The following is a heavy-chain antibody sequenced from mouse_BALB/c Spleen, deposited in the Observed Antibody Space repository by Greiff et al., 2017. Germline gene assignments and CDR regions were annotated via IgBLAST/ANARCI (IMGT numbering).Heavy chain of an antibody. Sequence: QVQLQQSGPGLVQPSQSLSITCTVSGFSLTSYGVHWVRQSPGKGLEWLGVIWSGGSTDYNAAFISRLSISKDNSKSQVFFKMNSLQADDTAIYYCARKVNDYDGAWFAYWGQGTLVTVSA. CDR2: IWSGGST. J-gene: IGHJ3*01. CDR3: ARKVNDYDGAWFAY. D-gene: IGHD2-4*01. CDR1: GFSLTSYG. V-gene: IGHV2-4-1*01.